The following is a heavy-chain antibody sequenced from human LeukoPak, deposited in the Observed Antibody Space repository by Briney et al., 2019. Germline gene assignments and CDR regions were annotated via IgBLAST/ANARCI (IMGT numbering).Heavy chain of an antibody. CDR2: VYNSGST. CDR3: ARRGGRGSSYWFDP. D-gene: IGHD3-10*01. J-gene: IGHJ5*02. V-gene: IGHV4-4*09. Sequence: SSETLSLTCTVSGGSISSYYWPWIRQPPGKGLEWIGYVYNSGSTKYNPSLQSRVTISVDTSKSQFSLKLTSVTAADTAVYYCARRGGRGSSYWFDPWGQGTLVTVSS. CDR1: GGSISSYY.